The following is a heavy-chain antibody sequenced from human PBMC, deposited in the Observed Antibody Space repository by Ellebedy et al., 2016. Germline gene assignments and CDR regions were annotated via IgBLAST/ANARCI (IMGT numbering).Heavy chain of an antibody. Sequence: SETLSLTXTVSGCSFSSYYWSWIRQPPGKGLEWLGYIYYSRSTNYNPSLQSRVTISVDTSKNQFSLKLSSVTAADTAVYYCARTWDYDSSGYYTRPYYYYGMDDWGQGTTVTVSS. D-gene: IGHD3-22*01. CDR2: IYYSRST. CDR1: GCSFSSYY. CDR3: ARTWDYDSSGYYTRPYYYYGMDD. V-gene: IGHV4-59*01. J-gene: IGHJ6*02.